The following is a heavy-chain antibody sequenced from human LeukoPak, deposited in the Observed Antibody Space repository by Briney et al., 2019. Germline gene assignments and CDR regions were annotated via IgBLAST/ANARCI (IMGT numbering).Heavy chain of an antibody. Sequence: SETLSLTCTVSGYSISSGYYWGWIRQPPGKGLEWIGSIYHSGSTYYNPSLKSRVTISVDTSKNQFSLKLSSVTAADTAVYYCARQISAVVVAATRDAFDIWGQGTMVTVSS. CDR1: GYSISSGYY. CDR3: ARQISAVVVAATRDAFDI. CDR2: IYHSGST. D-gene: IGHD2-15*01. V-gene: IGHV4-38-2*02. J-gene: IGHJ3*02.